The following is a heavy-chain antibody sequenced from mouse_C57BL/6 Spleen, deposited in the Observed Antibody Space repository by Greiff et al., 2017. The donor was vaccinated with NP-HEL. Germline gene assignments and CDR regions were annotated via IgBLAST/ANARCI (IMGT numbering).Heavy chain of an antibody. J-gene: IGHJ2*01. CDR3: ARIKKIVATYFDY. D-gene: IGHD1-1*01. Sequence: QVQLQQPGADLVKAGASVKMSCTASGYTFTSYWMHWVKQRLGQGLEWFAETNPTNGRTYYNEKFKSKATLTVDKSSSTAYMLLSGPTFEDSAVYYCARIKKIVATYFDYWGQGPTLTVSS. CDR1: GYTFTSYW. CDR2: TNPTNGRT. V-gene: IGHV1S81*02.